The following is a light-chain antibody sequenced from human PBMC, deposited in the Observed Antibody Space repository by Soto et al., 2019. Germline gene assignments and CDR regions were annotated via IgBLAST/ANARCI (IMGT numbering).Light chain of an antibody. J-gene: IGKJ3*01. V-gene: IGKV3-20*01. CDR2: GTS. CDR1: QSVSSKY. Sequence: EIVLTQSPGTLSLSPGERATLSCRASQSVSSKYLAWYQQKPGQAPRVLIYGTSIRASGVPERFSGGGSGTDFTLTITRLEPADFAVYYCQQYGSSLFTFGPGTQVDFK. CDR3: QQYGSSLFT.